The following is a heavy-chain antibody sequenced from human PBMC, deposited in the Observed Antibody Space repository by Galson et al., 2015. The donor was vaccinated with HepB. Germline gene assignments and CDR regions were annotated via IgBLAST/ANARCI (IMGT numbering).Heavy chain of an antibody. Sequence: SLRLSCAASGFTFSDYYMSWIRQAPGKGLEWLPYISASTIYTNYADSVTGRFTVSRDNAKNSLNLQMNSLRAEDTAVYYCARVADADYGDHTHFDSWGQGTLVTVSS. CDR3: ARVADADYGDHTHFDS. D-gene: IGHD4-17*01. V-gene: IGHV3-11*06. J-gene: IGHJ4*02. CDR2: ISASTIYT. CDR1: GFTFSDYY.